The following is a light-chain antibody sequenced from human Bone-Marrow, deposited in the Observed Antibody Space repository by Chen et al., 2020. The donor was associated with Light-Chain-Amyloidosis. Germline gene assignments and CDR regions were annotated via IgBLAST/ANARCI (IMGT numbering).Light chain of an antibody. V-gene: IGLV2-14*01. J-gene: IGLJ1*01. Sequence: QSALTQPASVSGSPGQSITISCTGTNSDVGGDNHVSWYQQHPDNAPKLMSYEVTNRPSWVPVRFSGSKSATTSSLTISGLQTEDDADYFCSSYTITNTLVFGSGTRVTVL. CDR3: SSYTITNTLV. CDR1: NSDVGGDNH. CDR2: EVT.